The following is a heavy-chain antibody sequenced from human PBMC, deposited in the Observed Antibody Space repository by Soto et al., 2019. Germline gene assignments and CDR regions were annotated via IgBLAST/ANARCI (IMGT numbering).Heavy chain of an antibody. CDR1: CGSISSGDYY. D-gene: IGHD3-9*01. V-gene: IGHV4-30-4*01. CDR2: IYYSGST. CDR3: ARDHYVYDILTGYGYYYGMDV. J-gene: IGHJ6*02. Sequence: SEALSLTCTVSCGSISSGDYYWSWIRQPPGKGLEWIGYIYYSGSTYYNPSLKSRVTISVDTSKNQFSLKLSSVTAADTAVYYCARDHYVYDILTGYGYYYGMDVWGQGTTVTVS.